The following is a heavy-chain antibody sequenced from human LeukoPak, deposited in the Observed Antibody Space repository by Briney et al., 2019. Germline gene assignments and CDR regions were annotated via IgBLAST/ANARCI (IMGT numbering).Heavy chain of an antibody. D-gene: IGHD3-9*01. CDR2: ISWNSGSI. CDR1: GFTFDDYA. Sequence: PGGSLRLSCAASGFTFDDYAMHWVRQAPGKGLEWVSGISWNSGSIGYADSVKGRFTISRDNAKNSLYLQMNSLRAEDTALYYCAKDTDVDYDIFRGFDYWGQGTLVTVSS. J-gene: IGHJ4*02. CDR3: AKDTDVDYDIFRGFDY. V-gene: IGHV3-9*01.